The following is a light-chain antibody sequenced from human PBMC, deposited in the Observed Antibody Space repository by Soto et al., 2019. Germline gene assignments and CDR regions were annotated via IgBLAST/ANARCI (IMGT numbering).Light chain of an antibody. CDR2: DAS. CDR1: QTVSRMY. Sequence: EIVLTKSPGTLSLYPGERARLSCRASQTVSRMYLSWFQQKPGQAPRLLIYDASSRATGIPDRFSGSGSGTDFTLTISSLEPEDFAVYYCQQYGSRPWTFCQVTKV. J-gene: IGKJ1*01. V-gene: IGKV3-20*01. CDR3: QQYGSRPWT.